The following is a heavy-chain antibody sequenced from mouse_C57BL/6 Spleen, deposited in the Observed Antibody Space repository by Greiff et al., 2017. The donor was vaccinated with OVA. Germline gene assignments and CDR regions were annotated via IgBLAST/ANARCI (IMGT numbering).Heavy chain of an antibody. CDR2: IYPGSGST. CDR1: GYTFTSYW. J-gene: IGHJ2*01. Sequence: QVQLQQPGAELVKPGASVKMSCKASGYTFTSYWITWVKQRPGQGLEWIGDIYPGSGSTNYNEKFKSKATLTVDKSSSTAYMQLSSLTSEDSAVYYCAIGPLDYWGQGTTLTVSS. CDR3: AIGPLDY. V-gene: IGHV1-55*01. D-gene: IGHD3-3*01.